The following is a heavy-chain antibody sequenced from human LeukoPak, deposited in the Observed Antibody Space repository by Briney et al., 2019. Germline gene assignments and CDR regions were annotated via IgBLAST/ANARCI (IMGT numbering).Heavy chain of an antibody. Sequence: GGSLRLSCAASGFTLSSYWMHWVRQVPGKGLVWVSRIKSDGSDTGYADSVKGRFTISRDNAKNTLYLQMNSLRAEDTAVYYCASGYSSGLHFDYWGQGTLVTVSS. CDR1: GFTLSSYW. V-gene: IGHV3-74*01. J-gene: IGHJ4*02. CDR2: IKSDGSDT. CDR3: ASGYSSGLHFDY. D-gene: IGHD6-19*01.